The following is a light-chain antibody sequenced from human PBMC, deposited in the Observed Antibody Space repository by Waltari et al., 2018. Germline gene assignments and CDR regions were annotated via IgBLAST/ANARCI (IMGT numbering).Light chain of an antibody. CDR1: EIGSKS. CDR2: YDS. V-gene: IGLV3-21*04. CDR3: QVWDDVTDSGV. J-gene: IGLJ3*02. Sequence: YVLTQPPSVSVDPGKTARLTCGGDEIGSKSVNWDPRNPGQAPVLVMFYDSDRPSEIPERFSGSNSGNTATLTISWVEAGDEADYHCQVWDDVTDSGVFGGGTKLTVL.